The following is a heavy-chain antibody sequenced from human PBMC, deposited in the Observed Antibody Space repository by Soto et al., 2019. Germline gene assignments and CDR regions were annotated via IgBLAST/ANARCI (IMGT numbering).Heavy chain of an antibody. V-gene: IGHV6-1*01. CDR2: TYYRSKWYN. Sequence: SQTLSLTCAISGDSVSSNSAAWNWIRQSPSRGLEWLGRTYYRSKWYNDYAVSVKSRITINPDTSKNQFSLQLNSVTPEDTAVYYCARDRYCSSTSCYGVDYYYMDVWGKGTTVTSP. CDR1: GDSVSSNSAA. D-gene: IGHD2-2*01. CDR3: ARDRYCSSTSCYGVDYYYMDV. J-gene: IGHJ6*03.